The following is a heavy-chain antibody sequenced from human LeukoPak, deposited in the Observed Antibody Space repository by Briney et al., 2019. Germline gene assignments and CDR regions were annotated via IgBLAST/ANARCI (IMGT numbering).Heavy chain of an antibody. CDR2: IYYSGST. D-gene: IGHD6-13*01. Sequence: SETLSLTCTVSGGSISSYYWSWIRQPPGKGLEWIGYIYYSGSTNYNPSLKSRVTISVDTSKNQFSLKLSSVTAADTAVYYCARLFLGSSWYGWFDPWGQGTLVTVSS. V-gene: IGHV4-59*08. CDR1: GGSISSYY. CDR3: ARLFLGSSWYGWFDP. J-gene: IGHJ5*02.